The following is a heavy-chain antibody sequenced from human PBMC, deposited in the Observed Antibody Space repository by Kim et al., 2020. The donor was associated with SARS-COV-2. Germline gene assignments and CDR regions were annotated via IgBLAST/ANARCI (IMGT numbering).Heavy chain of an antibody. J-gene: IGHJ4*02. V-gene: IGHV4-39*01. D-gene: IGHD6-13*01. CDR1: GGSISSSSYY. CDR2: IYYSGST. CDR3: ASRDGPYSSLY. Sequence: SETLSLTCTVSGGSISSSSYYWGWIRQPPGKGLEWIGSIYYSGSTYYNPSLKSRVTISVDTSKNQFSLKLSSVTAADTAVYYCASRDGPYSSLYWGQGTLVTVSS.